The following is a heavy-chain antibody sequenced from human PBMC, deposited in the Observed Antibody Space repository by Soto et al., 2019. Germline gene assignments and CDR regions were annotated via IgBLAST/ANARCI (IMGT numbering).Heavy chain of an antibody. CDR2: IYWDDDK. J-gene: IGHJ4*02. CDR3: AHSVVAGLGYYFDD. CDR1: GLSLSSTRVA. V-gene: IGHV2-5*02. Sequence: SGPTLVNPTQTLTLTCTFSGLSLSSTRVAVGWIRQPPGKALEWLALIYWDDDKRYSPFLKSRLTITKDTSKNQVVLTMTNMDPVDTATYYCAHSVVAGLGYYFDDWGQGTLVTVSS. D-gene: IGHD6-19*01.